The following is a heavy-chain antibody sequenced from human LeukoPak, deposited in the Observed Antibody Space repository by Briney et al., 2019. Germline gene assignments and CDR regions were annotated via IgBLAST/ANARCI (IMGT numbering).Heavy chain of an antibody. J-gene: IGHJ4*02. Sequence: PSETLSLTCTVSVGSISRYYWSWIRQPPGRGLEGIGYIYYSGSTNYNPSLKSRVIISVDTSKNQFSLKLSSVTAADTAVYYCARGYSSSWSRILDYWGQGTLVTLSS. D-gene: IGHD6-13*01. CDR1: VGSISRYY. CDR3: ARGYSSSWSRILDY. CDR2: IYYSGST. V-gene: IGHV4-59*01.